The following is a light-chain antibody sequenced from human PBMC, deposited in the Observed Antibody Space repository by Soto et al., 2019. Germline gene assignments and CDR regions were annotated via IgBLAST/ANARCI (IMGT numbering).Light chain of an antibody. Sequence: QSVLTQPASVSGSPGQSITISCTGTTSDVGGYNYVSWYQHHPGKAPKLLIYEVSYRPSGVSNRFSGSKSGNTASLTISGLQAEDEADYYCSSYTSRSTLVFGGGTKVTVL. CDR3: SSYTSRSTLV. V-gene: IGLV2-14*01. CDR2: EVS. CDR1: TSDVGGYNY. J-gene: IGLJ2*01.